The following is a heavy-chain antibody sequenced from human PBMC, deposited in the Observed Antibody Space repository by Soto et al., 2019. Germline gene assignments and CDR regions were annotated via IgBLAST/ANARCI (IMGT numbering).Heavy chain of an antibody. CDR3: ARRSSGWYFDY. CDR2: ISGSGDST. D-gene: IGHD6-19*01. Sequence: EVQLLESGGGLVQPGGSLRLSCAASGFTFSGYAMNWVRQAPGKGLEWVSVISGSGDSTYYADSVKGRFIISRDNSKNTLYLQMNSLRAEDTAVYYCARRSSGWYFDYWGQGTLVTVSS. CDR1: GFTFSGYA. J-gene: IGHJ4*02. V-gene: IGHV3-23*01.